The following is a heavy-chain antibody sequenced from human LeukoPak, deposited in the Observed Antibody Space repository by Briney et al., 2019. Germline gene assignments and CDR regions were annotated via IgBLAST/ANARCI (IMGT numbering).Heavy chain of an antibody. CDR1: GNTFTGYY. CDR2: INPNSGGT. CDR3: ARASTKTRPLHY. Sequence: GASVKVSCKASGNTFTGYYMHWVRQAPGQGLEWMGWINPNSGGTNYAQKFQGRVTMTRDTSISTAYMELSRLRSDDTAVYYCARASTKTRPLHYWGQGTLVTVSS. J-gene: IGHJ4*02. V-gene: IGHV1-2*02.